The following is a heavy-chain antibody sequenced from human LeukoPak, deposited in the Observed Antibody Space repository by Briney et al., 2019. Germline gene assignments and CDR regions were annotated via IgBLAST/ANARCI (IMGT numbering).Heavy chain of an antibody. J-gene: IGHJ4*02. CDR3: ASGVAVRDY. CDR2: INHSGST. D-gene: IGHD2-15*01. V-gene: IGHV4-34*01. CDR1: VGSFSGYY. Sequence: PSETLSLTCAVYVGSFSGYYWSWIRQPPGKGLEWIGEINHSGSTNYNPSLKSRVTISVDTSKNQFSLKLSSVTAADTAVYYCASGVAVRDYWGQGTLVTVSS.